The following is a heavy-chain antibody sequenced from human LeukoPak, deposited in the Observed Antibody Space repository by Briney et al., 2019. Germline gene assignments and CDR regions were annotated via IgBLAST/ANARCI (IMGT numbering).Heavy chain of an antibody. CDR2: IYYSGST. J-gene: IGHJ4*02. D-gene: IGHD4-23*01. V-gene: IGHV4-59*08. CDR1: GGSISSYY. Sequence: SETLSLTCTVSGGSISSYYWSWIRQPPGKGLERIGYIYYSGSTNYNPSLKSRVTISVDTSKNQFSLKLSSVTAADTAVYYCARHEGTPTTVVTYYFDYWGQGTLVTVSS. CDR3: ARHEGTPTTVVTYYFDY.